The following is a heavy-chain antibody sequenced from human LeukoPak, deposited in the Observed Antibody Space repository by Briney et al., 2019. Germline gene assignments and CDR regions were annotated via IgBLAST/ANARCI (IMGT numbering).Heavy chain of an antibody. CDR1: GYSFTSYY. J-gene: IGHJ5*02. V-gene: IGHV1-46*01. CDR2: INPSGGST. D-gene: IGHD2-2*01. CDR3: ARDGCSSRICSAGGNWFDP. Sequence: ALVKVSCKASGYSFTSYYMHWVRQAPGQGLEWMGIINPSGGSTNYAQKFQGRVTMTRDTSTSTVYMELSSLRSEDTAVYYCARDGCSSRICSAGGNWFDPWGQGTLVTVSS.